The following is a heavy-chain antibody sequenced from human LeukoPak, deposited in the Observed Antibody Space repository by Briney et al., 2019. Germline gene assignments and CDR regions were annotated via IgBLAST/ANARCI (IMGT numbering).Heavy chain of an antibody. V-gene: IGHV1-24*01. CDR3: ATPRIANYYPPRY. D-gene: IGHD4/OR15-4a*01. Sequence: ASVKVSCKVSGYTFTKLSMHWVRQAPGKGIEWMGGFHPENGETIYAQKFQGRVTMTEDTSTDTVYMGLSSLTSEDTAVYYCATPRIANYYPPRYWGQGTLVTVSS. J-gene: IGHJ4*02. CDR1: GYTFTKLS. CDR2: FHPENGET.